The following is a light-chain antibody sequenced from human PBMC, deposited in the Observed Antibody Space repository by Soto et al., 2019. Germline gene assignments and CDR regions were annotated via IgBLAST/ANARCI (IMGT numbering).Light chain of an antibody. V-gene: IGLV2-14*01. CDR3: SSYASTTSRV. J-gene: IGLJ2*01. CDR1: SSDIGGYNS. Sequence: QSVLTQPASVSGSPGQSITISCTGTSSDIGGYNSVSWYQQHPDKAPQLLIYDVSYRPSGISSRFSDSKSGATASLTISGLQAEDEADYYCSSYASTTSRVFGGGTKVTVL. CDR2: DVS.